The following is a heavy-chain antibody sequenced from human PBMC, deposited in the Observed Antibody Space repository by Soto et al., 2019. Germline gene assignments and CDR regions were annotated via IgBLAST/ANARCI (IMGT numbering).Heavy chain of an antibody. V-gene: IGHV3-30*18. CDR1: GFTFSSYG. J-gene: IGHJ6*02. Sequence: QVQLVESGGDVVQPGRSLRLSCAASGFTFSSYGMNWVRQAPGKGLEWVALISYDGITKYYADSVKGRFTISRDNSKNTRYLQMNSLRPEDTAVYYCAKGLHIVLVPGAIGHYYYYGVDVWGQGTTVTVSS. CDR3: AKGLHIVLVPGAIGHYYYYGVDV. CDR2: ISYDGITK. D-gene: IGHD2-2*01.